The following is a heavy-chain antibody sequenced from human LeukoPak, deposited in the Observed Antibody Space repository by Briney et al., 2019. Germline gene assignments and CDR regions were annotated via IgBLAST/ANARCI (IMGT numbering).Heavy chain of an antibody. CDR3: ARARGGVIDY. CDR1: GGSISSGGYY. J-gene: IGHJ4*02. Sequence: PSETLSLTCTVSGGSISSGGYYWSWIRQHPGKGLEWIGYIYYSGSTYYNPSLKSRVTISVDTSKNQFSLKLSSVTAADTAVYYCARARGGVIDYWGQGTLVTVSS. D-gene: IGHD3-10*01. CDR2: IYYSGST. V-gene: IGHV4-31*03.